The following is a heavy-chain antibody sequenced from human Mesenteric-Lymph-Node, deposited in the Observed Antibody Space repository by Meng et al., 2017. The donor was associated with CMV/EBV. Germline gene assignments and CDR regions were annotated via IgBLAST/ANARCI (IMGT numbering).Heavy chain of an antibody. CDR1: GFTFSNYA. J-gene: IGHJ6*02. CDR2: ISGSGGST. Sequence: GGSLRLSCAASGFTFSNYAMSWVRQAPGKGLEWVSCISGSGGSTYYADSVKGRFTISRDNSKNTLYLQMNSLRPEDTAVYYCAGDLYCGSASCYRYYYYYYGMDVWGQGTTVTVSS. CDR3: AGDLYCGSASCYRYYYYYYGMDV. D-gene: IGHD2-2*01. V-gene: IGHV3-23*01.